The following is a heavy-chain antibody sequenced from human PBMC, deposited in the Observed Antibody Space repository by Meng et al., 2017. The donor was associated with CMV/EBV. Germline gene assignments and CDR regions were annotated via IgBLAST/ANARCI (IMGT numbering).Heavy chain of an antibody. V-gene: IGHV1-2*02. Sequence: ASVKVSCKASGDTFTGYYMHWVRQAPGQGLEWMGWINPNSGGTNYAQKFQGRVTMTRDTSISTAYMELSRLRSADTAVYYCARETYYYDSRGYYYSNWGQGTLVTVSS. CDR2: INPNSGGT. D-gene: IGHD3-22*01. J-gene: IGHJ4*02. CDR1: GDTFTGYY. CDR3: ARETYYYDSRGYYYSN.